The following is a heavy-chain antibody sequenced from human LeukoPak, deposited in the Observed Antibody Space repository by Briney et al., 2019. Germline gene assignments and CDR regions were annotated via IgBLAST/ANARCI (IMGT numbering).Heavy chain of an antibody. V-gene: IGHV3-64*01. CDR1: GFTFSMYA. Sequence: PGGSLRLSCAASGFTFSMYAMHWVRQAPGKGLEYVSAISSDGGSTYYANSVKGRFTISRDNSKNTLYLQMGSLRAEDMAVYYCVKDTDFDYWGQGNLVTVSS. CDR2: ISSDGGST. CDR3: VKDTDFDY. J-gene: IGHJ4*02.